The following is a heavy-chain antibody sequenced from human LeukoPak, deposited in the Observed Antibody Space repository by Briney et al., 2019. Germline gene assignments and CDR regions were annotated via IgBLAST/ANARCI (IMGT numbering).Heavy chain of an antibody. CDR2: IKQDGSEK. CDR3: ARDAVGSGSEGFDY. CDR1: GFTFSSYW. D-gene: IGHD1-26*01. J-gene: IGHJ4*02. V-gene: IGHV3-7*01. Sequence: GGSLRLSCAASGFTFSSYWMSWVRQAPGKGLEWVANIKQDGSEKYYVDSVKGRFTISRDNAKNSLYLQMNSLRAEDTAVYYCARDAVGSGSEGFDYWGQGTLVTVSS.